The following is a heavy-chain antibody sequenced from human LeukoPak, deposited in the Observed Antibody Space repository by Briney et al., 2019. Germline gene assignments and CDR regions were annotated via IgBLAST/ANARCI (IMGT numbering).Heavy chain of an antibody. V-gene: IGHV3-30*04. J-gene: IGHJ4*02. D-gene: IGHD5-18*01. Sequence: GGSLRLSCAASGFTFSSYAMHWVRQAPGKGLEWVAVISYDGSNKYYADSVKGRFTISRDNSKNTLYLQMNSLRAEDTAVYYCARAITNYGYIFDYWGQGTLVTVSS. CDR1: GFTFSSYA. CDR2: ISYDGSNK. CDR3: ARAITNYGYIFDY.